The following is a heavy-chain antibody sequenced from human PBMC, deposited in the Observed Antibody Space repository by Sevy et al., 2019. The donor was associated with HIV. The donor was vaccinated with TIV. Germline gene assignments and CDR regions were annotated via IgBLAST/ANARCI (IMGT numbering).Heavy chain of an antibody. CDR1: GYTLTGLS. CDR2: FDPEYGET. D-gene: IGHD3-22*01. J-gene: IGHJ4*02. CDR3: ATTKDYYDSSGCPFDY. Sequence: ASVKVSCKVSGYTLTGLSMHWVRQAPGKGLEGMGSFDPEYGETIYAQNFHGRATMTEDKSTDIAYMELSSLRSEDTAVYFCATTKDYYDSSGCPFDYWGQGTLVTVSS. V-gene: IGHV1-24*01.